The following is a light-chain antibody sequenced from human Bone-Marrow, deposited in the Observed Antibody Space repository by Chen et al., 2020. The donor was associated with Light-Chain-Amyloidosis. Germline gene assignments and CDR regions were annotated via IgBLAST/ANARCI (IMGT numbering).Light chain of an antibody. CDR3: QVWDRSSGRPV. Sequence: SYVLNQPSSVSVAPGQTATIACGGNTLGSTSVHWYQLTPGPAPLLVVSDDSDRPSGSPERLSGANAGSTAAVTISRGEAGDEDDYYCQVWDRSSGRPVFGGGTKRTVL. CDR2: DDS. V-gene: IGLV3-21*02. J-gene: IGLJ3*02. CDR1: TLGSTS.